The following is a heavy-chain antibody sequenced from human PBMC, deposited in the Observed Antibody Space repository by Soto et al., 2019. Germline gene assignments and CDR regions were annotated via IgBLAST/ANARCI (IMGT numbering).Heavy chain of an antibody. J-gene: IGHJ6*03. Sequence: GGSLRLSCAASGFTFSDYYMSWIRQAPGKGLEWVSYISSSGSTIYYADSVKGRFTISRDNAKNSLYLQMNSLRAEDTAVYYCARAGDYSGYEWTPLYYYYMDVWGKGTTVNVSS. V-gene: IGHV3-11*01. CDR2: ISSSGSTI. CDR3: ARAGDYSGYEWTPLYYYYMDV. D-gene: IGHD5-12*01. CDR1: GFTFSDYY.